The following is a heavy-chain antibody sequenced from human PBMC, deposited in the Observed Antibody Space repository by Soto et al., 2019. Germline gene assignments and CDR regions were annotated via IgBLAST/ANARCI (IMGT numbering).Heavy chain of an antibody. Sequence: EVQLLESGGGFVQPGGSLRLSCAASGLTFSGHAMSCVRQAPGKGLEWVSSISGSGYETYYADSVKGRVTISRDNSQNSLFLQMNSLRAEDSAVYYCAKDRVTVYGVVITFEDWGQGTLVTVSS. V-gene: IGHV3-23*01. J-gene: IGHJ4*02. CDR2: ISGSGYET. D-gene: IGHD3-3*01. CDR1: GLTFSGHA. CDR3: AKDRVTVYGVVITFED.